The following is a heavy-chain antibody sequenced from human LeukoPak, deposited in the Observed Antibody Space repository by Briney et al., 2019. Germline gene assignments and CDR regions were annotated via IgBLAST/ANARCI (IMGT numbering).Heavy chain of an antibody. Sequence: SETLSLTCAVYGGSFSGYYWSWIRQPPGKGLEWIGEINHSGSTNYNPSLKSRVTISVDTSKNQFSLKLSSVTAADTAVYYCARLEGYSGYDFLVDYWGQGTLVTVSS. D-gene: IGHD5-12*01. V-gene: IGHV4-34*01. J-gene: IGHJ4*02. CDR1: GGSFSGYY. CDR2: INHSGST. CDR3: ARLEGYSGYDFLVDY.